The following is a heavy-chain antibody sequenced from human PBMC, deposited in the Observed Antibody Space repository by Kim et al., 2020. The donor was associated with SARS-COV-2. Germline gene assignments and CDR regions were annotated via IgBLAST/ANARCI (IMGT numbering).Heavy chain of an antibody. D-gene: IGHD5-12*01. V-gene: IGHV7-4-1*02. CDR1: GYTFTSYA. J-gene: IGHJ6*02. CDR3: ARDCRAGGYDWGVSDYYYGMDV. Sequence: ASVKVSCKASGYTFTSYAMNWVRQAPGQGLEWMGWINTNTGNPTYAQGFKGRFVFSLDTSVSTAYLQISSLKAEDTAVYYCARDCRAGGYDWGVSDYYYGMDVWGQGTTVTVSS. CDR2: INTNTGNP.